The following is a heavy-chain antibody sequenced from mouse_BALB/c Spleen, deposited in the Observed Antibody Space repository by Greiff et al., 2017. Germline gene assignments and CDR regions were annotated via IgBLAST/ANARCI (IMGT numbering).Heavy chain of an antibody. CDR3: TRNPSYYYGSSHYAMDY. CDR2: IYPGNSDT. D-gene: IGHD1-1*01. CDR1: GYSFTSYW. V-gene: IGHV1-5*01. Sequence: VQLQQSGTVLARPGASVKMSCKASGYSFTSYWMHWVKQRPGQGLEWIGAIYPGNSDTSYNQKFKGKAKLTAVTSASTAYMELSSLTNEDSAVYYCTRNPSYYYGSSHYAMDYWGQGTSVTVSS. J-gene: IGHJ4*01.